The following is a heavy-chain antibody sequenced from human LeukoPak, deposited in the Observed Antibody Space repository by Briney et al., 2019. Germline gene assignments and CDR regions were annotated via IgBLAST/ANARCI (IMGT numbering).Heavy chain of an antibody. Sequence: GGSLRLSCAASGFTFSNYNMNWVRQAPGKGLEWVSSIGSSSSYIYYADSVKGRFTISRDNAKNSLYLQMNSLRAEDTAVYYCARDSASSLDYWGQGTLVTVSS. J-gene: IGHJ4*02. D-gene: IGHD3-10*01. CDR1: GFTFSNYN. CDR2: IGSSSSYI. V-gene: IGHV3-21*01. CDR3: ARDSASSLDY.